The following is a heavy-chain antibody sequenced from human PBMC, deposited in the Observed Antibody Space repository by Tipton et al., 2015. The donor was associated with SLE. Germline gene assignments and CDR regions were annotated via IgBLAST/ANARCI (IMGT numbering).Heavy chain of an antibody. CDR2: IYYSGST. J-gene: IGHJ4*02. CDR3: ASGQAVAGGDYFDY. V-gene: IGHV4-59*01. D-gene: IGHD6-19*01. CDR1: GGSISSYY. Sequence: TLSLTCTVSGGSISSYYWSWIRQPPGKGLEWIGYIYYSGSTNYNPSLKSRVTISVDTSKNQFSLKLSSVTAADTAVYYCASGQAVAGGDYFDYWGQGTLVTVSS.